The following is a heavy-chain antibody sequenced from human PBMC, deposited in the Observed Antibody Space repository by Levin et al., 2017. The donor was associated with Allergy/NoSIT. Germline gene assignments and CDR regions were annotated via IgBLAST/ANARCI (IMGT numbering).Heavy chain of an antibody. D-gene: IGHD2-15*01. CDR2: IYYSGST. CDR3: ARLQYCSGGSCTFDI. CDR1: GGSISSSSYY. Sequence: SETLSLTCTVSGGSISSSSYYWGWIRQPPGKGLEWIGSIYYSGSTYYNPSLKSRVTISVDTSKNQFSLKLSSVTAADTAVYYCARLQYCSGGSCTFDIWGQGTMVTVSS. V-gene: IGHV4-39*01. J-gene: IGHJ3*02.